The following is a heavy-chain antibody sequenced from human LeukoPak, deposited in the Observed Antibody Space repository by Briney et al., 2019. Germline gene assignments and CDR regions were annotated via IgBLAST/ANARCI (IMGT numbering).Heavy chain of an antibody. CDR1: AFTFSSYS. D-gene: IGHD1/OR15-1a*01. CDR3: ASPKYENTDY. J-gene: IGHJ4*02. V-gene: IGHV3-21*01. CDR2: ISSSGSYI. Sequence: GGSLRLSCAASAFTFSSYSMNWVRQAPGKGLEWVSSISSSGSYIYYADSVKGRFTISRDNAKNSLYLQMNSLRAEDTAVYYCASPKYENTDYWGQGTLATVSS.